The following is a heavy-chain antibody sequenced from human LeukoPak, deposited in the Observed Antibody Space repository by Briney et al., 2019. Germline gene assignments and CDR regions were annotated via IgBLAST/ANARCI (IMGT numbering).Heavy chain of an antibody. D-gene: IGHD5-24*01. CDR3: ARDRSRDGYTFFDY. CDR1: GGSISSYY. J-gene: IGHJ4*02. V-gene: IGHV4-59*01. CDR2: IYYSGST. Sequence: PSETLSLTCTVSGGSISSYYWSWIRQPPGKGLEWIGNIYYSGSTNYNPSLKSRVTISVDTSKNQFSLKLSSVTAADTAVYYCARDRSRDGYTFFDYWGQGTLVTVSS.